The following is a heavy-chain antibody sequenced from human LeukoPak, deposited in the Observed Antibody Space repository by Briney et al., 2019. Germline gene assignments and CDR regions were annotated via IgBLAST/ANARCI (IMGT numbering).Heavy chain of an antibody. CDR2: ISYDGSNK. CDR1: GFTFSSYA. J-gene: IGHJ4*02. CDR3: AREDRSCYYY. V-gene: IGHV3-30*04. Sequence: GGSLRLSCAASGFTFSSYAMHWVRQAPGKGLEWVAVISYDGSNKYYADSVKGRFTISRDNSKNTLYLQMNSLRAEDTAVYYCAREDRSCYYYWGQGTLVTVSS. D-gene: IGHD2-15*01.